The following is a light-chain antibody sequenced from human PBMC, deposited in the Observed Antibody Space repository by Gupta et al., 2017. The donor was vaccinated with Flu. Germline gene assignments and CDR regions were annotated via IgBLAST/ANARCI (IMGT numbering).Light chain of an antibody. J-gene: IGKJ3*01. CDR1: QSLLRSDGKNY. Sequence: DIVMTQSPLSLAVTPGEPASISCRSRQSLLRSDGKNYLDWYLQKPGQSPQLLIYSGSIRASGVPDRFSGSGSGTDFTLKISRVEAEDVGVYYCMQVVQDPRIFVPGTKVDLK. V-gene: IGKV2-28*01. CDR3: MQVVQDPRI. CDR2: SGS.